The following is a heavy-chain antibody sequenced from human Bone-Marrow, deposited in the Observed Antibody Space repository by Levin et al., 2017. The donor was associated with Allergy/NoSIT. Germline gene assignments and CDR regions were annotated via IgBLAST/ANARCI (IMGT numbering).Heavy chain of an antibody. Sequence: PGGSLRLSCAASGFTFSNAWMNWVRQAPGKGLEWVGRIKSKTDGGATDYAAPVKGRFTISRDDSKTTLYLQMNSLKTEDTAVYYCTTGRDYYGSGSSYFYDYGMDVWGQGTTVTVSS. J-gene: IGHJ6*02. CDR1: GFTFSNAW. CDR3: TTGRDYYGSGSSYFYDYGMDV. CDR2: IKSKTDGGAT. D-gene: IGHD3-10*01. V-gene: IGHV3-15*07.